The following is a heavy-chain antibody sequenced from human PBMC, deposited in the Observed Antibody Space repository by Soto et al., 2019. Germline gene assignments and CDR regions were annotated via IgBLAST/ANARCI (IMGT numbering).Heavy chain of an antibody. Sequence: ASVKVSCKASGYTFTSYGISWVRRAPGQGLEWMGWISAYNGNTNYAQKLQGRVTMTTDTSTSTAYMELRSLRSDDTAVYYCARTGSTGYSYGSLDYWGQGTRVTVAS. CDR2: ISAYNGNT. V-gene: IGHV1-18*01. CDR1: GYTFTSYG. J-gene: IGHJ4*02. CDR3: ARTGSTGYSYGSLDY. D-gene: IGHD5-18*01.